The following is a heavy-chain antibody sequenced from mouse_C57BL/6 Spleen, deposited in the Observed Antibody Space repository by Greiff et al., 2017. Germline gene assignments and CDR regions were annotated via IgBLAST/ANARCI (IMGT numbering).Heavy chain of an antibody. CDR1: GYAFTNYL. J-gene: IGHJ2*01. D-gene: IGHD2-1*01. V-gene: IGHV1-54*01. CDR3: ARGGNSYAFDY. Sequence: QVQLQQPGAELVRPGTSVKVSCKASGYAFTNYLIEWVKQRPGQGLEWIGVINPGSGGTNYNEKFKGKATLTADKSSSTAYMQLSSLTSEDSAVYFCARGGNSYAFDYWGQGTTLTVSS. CDR2: INPGSGGT.